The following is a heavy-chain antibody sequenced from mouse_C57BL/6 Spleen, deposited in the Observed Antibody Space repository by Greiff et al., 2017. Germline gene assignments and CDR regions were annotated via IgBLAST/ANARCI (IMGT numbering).Heavy chain of an antibody. CDR2: IDPSDSAT. V-gene: IGHV1-52*01. J-gene: IGHJ1*03. CDR1: GYTFTSYW. Sequence: QVQLKQPGAELVRPGSSVKLSCKASGYTFTSYWMHWVKQRPIQGLEWIGNIDPSDSATHYNQKFKDKATLTVDKSSSTAYMQLSSLTSEDSAVYYCARWGGGYYWYFDVWGTGTTVTVSS. D-gene: IGHD2-2*01. CDR3: ARWGGGYYWYFDV.